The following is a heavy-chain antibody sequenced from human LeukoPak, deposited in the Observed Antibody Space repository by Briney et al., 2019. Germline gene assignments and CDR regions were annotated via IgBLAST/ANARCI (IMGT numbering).Heavy chain of an antibody. CDR2: ISGSGGST. J-gene: IGHJ4*02. CDR3: AKAARLGPSHFDY. V-gene: IGHV3-23*01. CDR1: GFTFSSYA. D-gene: IGHD6-25*01. Sequence: GGSLRLSCAASGFTFSSYAMSWVRQAPGKGLEWVSAISGSGGSTYYADSVKGRFTISRDNSKNTLYLHMNSLRGEDTAVYYCAKAARLGPSHFDYWGRGTLVTVSS.